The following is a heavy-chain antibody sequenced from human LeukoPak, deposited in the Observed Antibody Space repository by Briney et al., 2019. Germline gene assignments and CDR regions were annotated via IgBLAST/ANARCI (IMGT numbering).Heavy chain of an antibody. D-gene: IGHD2-8*01. J-gene: IGHJ4*02. CDR2: IYYSGNT. CDR1: GGSISSTTYY. Sequence: KSSESLSLTCTVAGGSISSTTYYWGWIRQPPGKRLEWIGSIYYSGNTYYNPSLKSRLTVSADTSKNQFPLKLRSVTAADTAVYYCARDRACSNGVCSYFDYWGQGILVTVSS. CDR3: ARDRACSNGVCSYFDY. V-gene: IGHV4-39*01.